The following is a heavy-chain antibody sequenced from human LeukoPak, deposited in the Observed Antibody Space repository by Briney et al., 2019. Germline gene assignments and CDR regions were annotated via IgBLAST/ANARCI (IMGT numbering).Heavy chain of an antibody. Sequence: GESLEISCKATGYSFSTHWIAWVRQMSGKGLEWMEIIYPGDSDTRYSPSFQGQVTIAVDKSARIAYLQWSSLKASDSAMYYCARTQNTQWPGASNHAFAMWGQGTVVIVSS. D-gene: IGHD6-19*01. CDR3: ARTQNTQWPGASNHAFAM. V-gene: IGHV5-51*01. CDR2: IYPGDSDT. J-gene: IGHJ3*02. CDR1: GYSFSTHW.